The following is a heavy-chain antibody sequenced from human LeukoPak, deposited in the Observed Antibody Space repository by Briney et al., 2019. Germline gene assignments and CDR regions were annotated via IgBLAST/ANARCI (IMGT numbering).Heavy chain of an antibody. Sequence: SETLSLTCAVYSGSFSGYYWTWFRQPPGKGLEWIGEFNHNWGAKYNPSLKSRVTISVDTSKNHLSLSLNSVTAADTAVYYCAASLWFGIYPDYWGQGSPVTVSS. D-gene: IGHD3-10*01. CDR2: FNHNWGA. J-gene: IGHJ4*02. CDR3: AASLWFGIYPDY. V-gene: IGHV4-34*01. CDR1: SGSFSGYY.